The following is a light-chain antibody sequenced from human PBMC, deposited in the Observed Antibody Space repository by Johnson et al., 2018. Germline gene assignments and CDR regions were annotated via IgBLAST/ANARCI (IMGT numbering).Light chain of an antibody. V-gene: IGLV1-51*02. Sequence: QSVLTQPPSVSAAPGQKVTISCSGSSSNIGNNYVSWYQQLPGPAPKLLIYENNKRPSGIPDRFSGSKSGTSATLDITGLQTGDEADYYCGTWDSSLSTGNVFGTGTKVTVL. CDR1: SSNIGNNY. CDR3: GTWDSSLSTGNV. J-gene: IGLJ1*01. CDR2: ENN.